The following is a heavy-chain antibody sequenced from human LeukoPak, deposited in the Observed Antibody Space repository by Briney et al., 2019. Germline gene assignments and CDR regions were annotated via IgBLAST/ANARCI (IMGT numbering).Heavy chain of an antibody. J-gene: IGHJ4*02. D-gene: IGHD4-11*01. CDR2: VRGSGGST. CDR3: ATHQYTVSHYGARGYFDF. Sequence: GGSLRLSCAASGFTFSRYAMSWVRQAPGKGLDGVAAVRGSGGSTYYADSVKGRFIISGDNSKNTLYLQVNSLRVEDRAVYYCATHQYTVSHYGARGYFDFWGQGTLVTVSS. V-gene: IGHV3-23*01. CDR1: GFTFSRYA.